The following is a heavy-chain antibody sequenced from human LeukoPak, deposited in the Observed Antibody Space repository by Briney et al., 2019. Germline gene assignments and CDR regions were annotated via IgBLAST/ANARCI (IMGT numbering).Heavy chain of an antibody. CDR3: DY. CDR1: GGSINNYY. V-gene: IGHV4-59*01. J-gene: IGHJ4*02. Sequence: SETLSLTCTVSGGSINNYYWSWIRQPPGKGLDWIGYISYSGSTNYNPSLESRITMSVDMSKNHFSLELNSVTAAGTAVYSFDYWGQGTLVTVSS. CDR2: ISYSGST.